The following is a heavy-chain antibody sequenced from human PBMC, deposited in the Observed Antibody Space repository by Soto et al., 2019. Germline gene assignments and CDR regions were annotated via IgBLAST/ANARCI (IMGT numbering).Heavy chain of an antibody. Sequence: GGSLRLSCEASGFTLSRVSMNWVSQVQGKGLEWVASISSGSSDTWYADSVKGRFIISRDNAQNSLFLQMNTLRPEDTAMYYCARVAYWGPGTQVTVSS. CDR1: GFTLSRVS. CDR2: ISSGSSDT. V-gene: IGHV3-21*01. CDR3: ARVAY. J-gene: IGHJ4*02.